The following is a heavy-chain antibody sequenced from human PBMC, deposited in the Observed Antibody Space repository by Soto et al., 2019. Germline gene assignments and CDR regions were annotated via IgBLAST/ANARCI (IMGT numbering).Heavy chain of an antibody. J-gene: IGHJ3*02. CDR3: VRGGRGYTRDDVFDI. Sequence: EVQLVESGGGLVKPGGSLRLSCVDSGFTFSSYSMNWVRQAPGKGLEWVSSISSSSSPIFYADSLKGRFTISRDNAKNSLYLQMNSLRAEDTAVYYCVRGGRGYTRDDVFDIWGQGTIVTVSS. CDR1: GFTFSSYS. D-gene: IGHD2-2*02. V-gene: IGHV3-21*06. CDR2: ISSSSSPI.